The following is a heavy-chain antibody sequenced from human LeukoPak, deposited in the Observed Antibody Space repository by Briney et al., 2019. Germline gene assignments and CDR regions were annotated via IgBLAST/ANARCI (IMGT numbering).Heavy chain of an antibody. CDR2: ISGSADNT. CDR3: AKARFRLAVAGTDY. D-gene: IGHD6-19*01. V-gene: IGHV3-23*01. CDR1: GFTLSSYA. Sequence: GGSLRLSCTASGFTLSSYAMSWVRQAPGEGLEWVSTISGSADNTNYADSVEGRFTISRDNSKNTLYLQMNSLRAEDTAVYYCAKARFRLAVAGTDYWGQGTLVTVSS. J-gene: IGHJ4*02.